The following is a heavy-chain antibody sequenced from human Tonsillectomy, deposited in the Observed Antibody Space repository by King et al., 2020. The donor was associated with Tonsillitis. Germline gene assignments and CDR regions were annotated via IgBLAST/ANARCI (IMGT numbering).Heavy chain of an antibody. D-gene: IGHD6-19*01. CDR3: APHRIAVADTPYFFEY. CDR2: ITSDSNAI. CDR1: GFTFSRYG. J-gene: IGHJ4*02. V-gene: IGHV3-21*01. Sequence: VQLVESGGGLVKPGGSLRLSCAASGFTFSRYGINWVRQAPGMGLEWVSYITSDSNAIYYADSVKGRFTISRDNAQNSLFLQMNSLRAEDTGVYYCAPHRIAVADTPYFFEYWGQGILVTVSS.